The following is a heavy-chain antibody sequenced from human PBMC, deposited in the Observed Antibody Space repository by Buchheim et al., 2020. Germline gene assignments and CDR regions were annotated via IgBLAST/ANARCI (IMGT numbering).Heavy chain of an antibody. J-gene: IGHJ3*02. CDR2: ISYDGSNK. V-gene: IGHV3-30-3*01. CDR3: AREHQSGVVTDAFDI. CDR1: GFTFSSYA. Sequence: QVQLVESGGGVVQPGRSLRLSCAASGFTFSSYAMHWVRQAPGKGLEWVAVISYDGSNKYYADSVKGRFTISRDNSKNTLYLQMNSLRAEDTAVYYCAREHQSGVVTDAFDIWGQGT. D-gene: IGHD3-3*01.